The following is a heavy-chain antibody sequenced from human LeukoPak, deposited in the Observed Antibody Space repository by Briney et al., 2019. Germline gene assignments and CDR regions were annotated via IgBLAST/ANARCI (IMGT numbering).Heavy chain of an antibody. CDR3: ARGEAYCSSTGCEGGLTDMDDY. J-gene: IGHJ4*02. Sequence: PGGSLRLSCAASGFTFSDYYMSWIRQAPGKGLEWVSYISSSGSTIYYADSVKGRFTISRDNAKNSLYLQMNSLRAEDTAVYYCARGEAYCSSTGCEGGLTDMDDYWGQGTLVTVSS. CDR1: GFTFSDYY. V-gene: IGHV3-11*01. D-gene: IGHD2-2*01. CDR2: ISSSGSTI.